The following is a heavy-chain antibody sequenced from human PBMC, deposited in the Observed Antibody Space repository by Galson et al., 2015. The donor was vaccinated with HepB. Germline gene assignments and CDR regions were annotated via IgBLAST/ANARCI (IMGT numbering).Heavy chain of an antibody. V-gene: IGHV1-58*02. CDR2: IVVGSGNT. CDR3: RVSSSGYYFDY. CDR1: GFTFTSSA. D-gene: IGHD3-22*01. J-gene: IGHJ4*02. Sequence: SVKVSCKASGFTFTSSAMQWVRQARGQRLEWIGWIVVGSGNTNYAQKFQERVTTTRDMSTSTAYMELSSLRSEDTAVYYCRVSSSGYYFDYWGQGTLVTVSS.